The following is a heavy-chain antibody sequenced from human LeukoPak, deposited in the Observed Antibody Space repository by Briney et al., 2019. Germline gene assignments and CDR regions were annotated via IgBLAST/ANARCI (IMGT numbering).Heavy chain of an antibody. CDR2: IGGGGVTT. J-gene: IGHJ2*01. V-gene: IGHV3-64*02. Sequence: PGGSLGLSCAASGFTFSSYSMHWVRQAPGKGPEFVSVIGGGGVTTFYADSVKDRFTISRDNSKNTLYLEMGSLRAEDMAVYYCTREGGGSGLWYYDLWGRGTPVTVSS. CDR1: GFTFSSYS. CDR3: TREGGGSGLWYYDL. D-gene: IGHD1-26*01.